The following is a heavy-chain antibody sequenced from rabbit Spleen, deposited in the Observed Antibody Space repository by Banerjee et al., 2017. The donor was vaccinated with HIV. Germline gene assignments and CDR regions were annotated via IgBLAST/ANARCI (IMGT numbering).Heavy chain of an antibody. J-gene: IGHJ4*01. D-gene: IGHD3-1*01. CDR1: GFDFSSNA. Sequence: EQLEESGGGLVQPEGSLTLTCKAAGFDFSSNAMCWVRQAPGKGLEWIACIDLGDGSTYDASWVNGRFSISSHNAQNTLYLQLNSLTAADTATYFCVRDTWHFSLWGPGTLVTVS. CDR3: VRDTWHFSL. CDR2: IDLGDGST. V-gene: IGHV1S47*01.